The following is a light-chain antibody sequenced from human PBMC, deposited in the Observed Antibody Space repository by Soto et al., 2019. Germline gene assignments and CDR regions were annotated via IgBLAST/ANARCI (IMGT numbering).Light chain of an antibody. J-gene: IGLJ2*01. CDR2: EVS. CDR1: RSDVGGYNY. V-gene: IGLV2-11*01. Sequence: QSALTQPRSVSGSPGQSVTISCTGTRSDVGGYNYVSWYQQYPGKAPKLMIYEVSKRPSGVPDRFSGSRSGNTASLTISGVQAEDEADYYCCSYAGSYTSFGGGTKLTVL. CDR3: CSYAGSYTS.